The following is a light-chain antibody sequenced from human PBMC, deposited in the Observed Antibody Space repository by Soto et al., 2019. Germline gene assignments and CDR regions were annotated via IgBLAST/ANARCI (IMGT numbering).Light chain of an antibody. CDR1: QSVRSH. Sequence: EIVVTQSPATLSVFQGERATLSCRASQSVRSHLAWYQQKPGQAPRLLIYAASTRATGIPARFSGSGSGTEFTLTISSLQSEDFAVYYCQQYNNWPPLFGQGTRLEIK. V-gene: IGKV3-15*01. CDR3: QQYNNWPPL. CDR2: AAS. J-gene: IGKJ5*01.